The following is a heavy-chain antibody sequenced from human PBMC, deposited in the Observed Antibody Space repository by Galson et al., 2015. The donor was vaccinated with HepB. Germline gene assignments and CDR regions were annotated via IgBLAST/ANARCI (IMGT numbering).Heavy chain of an antibody. D-gene: IGHD5-18*01. CDR2: IWYDGRDQ. Sequence: SLRLSCAASGFIFRNYGMHWVRQAPGKGLEWVAVIWYDGRDQKYADSVKGRFTISRDNANNSLFLQMNSLRAEDSAVYYCARDLKAGGYNHGTNWFDPWGQGTLVTVSS. J-gene: IGHJ5*02. CDR3: ARDLKAGGYNHGTNWFDP. CDR1: GFIFRNYG. V-gene: IGHV3-33*01.